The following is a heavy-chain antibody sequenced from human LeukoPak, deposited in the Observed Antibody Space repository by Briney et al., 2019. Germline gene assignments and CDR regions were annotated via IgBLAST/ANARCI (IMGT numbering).Heavy chain of an antibody. CDR1: GGSISSRNYY. Sequence: PSETLSLTCTVSGGSISSRNYYWGWIRQPPGKGLEWIGSIYYSGTTYYNPSLKSRVTISLDTSKNQFSLNLSSVTAADTAEYYCARVSLVRGAPDYYFDYWGQGTLVTVSS. J-gene: IGHJ4*02. CDR3: ARVSLVRGAPDYYFDY. D-gene: IGHD3-10*01. CDR2: IYYSGTT. V-gene: IGHV4-39*07.